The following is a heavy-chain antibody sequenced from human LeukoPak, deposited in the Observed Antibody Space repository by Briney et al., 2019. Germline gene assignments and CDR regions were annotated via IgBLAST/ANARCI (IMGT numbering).Heavy chain of an antibody. D-gene: IGHD3-22*01. CDR2: ISYDGSNK. CDR3: AKGLTYYDSSGYYHSDAFDI. V-gene: IGHV3-30*18. J-gene: IGHJ3*02. CDR1: GFTFSSYG. Sequence: GGSLRLSCAASGFTFSSYGMHWVRQAPGKGLEWVAVISYDGSNKYYADSVKGRFTISRDNSKNTLYLQMNSLRAEDTAVYYCAKGLTYYDSSGYYHSDAFDIWGQGTMVTVSS.